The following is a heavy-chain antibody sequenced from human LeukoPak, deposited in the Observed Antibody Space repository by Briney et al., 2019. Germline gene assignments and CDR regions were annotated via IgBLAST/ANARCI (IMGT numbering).Heavy chain of an antibody. CDR2: TTGSGDST. Sequence: TGGSLRLSCAASGFTFSNSAMTWVRQAPGKGLEWVSSTTGSGDSTYYADSVKGRFTISGDNSNNTLSLQMNSLRVDDTAVYFCARGAATFDHWGQGTLVTVSS. D-gene: IGHD1-26*01. V-gene: IGHV3-23*01. CDR3: ARGAATFDH. CDR1: GFTFSNSA. J-gene: IGHJ4*02.